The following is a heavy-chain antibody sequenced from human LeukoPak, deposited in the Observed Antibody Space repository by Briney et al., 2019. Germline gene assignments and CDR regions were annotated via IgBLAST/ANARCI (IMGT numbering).Heavy chain of an antibody. CDR1: GGSINSYY. CDR2: IYYSGST. CDR3: ARGATTVTPNDY. J-gene: IGHJ4*02. D-gene: IGHD4-11*01. V-gene: IGHV4-59*01. Sequence: PSETLSLTCNVSGGSINSYYWSWIRQPPGKGLEWIGNIYYSGSTNYNPSLTSRVSMSVDLSKNQFSLKLNSVTAADTAVYYCARGATTVTPNDYWGQGTLVTVSS.